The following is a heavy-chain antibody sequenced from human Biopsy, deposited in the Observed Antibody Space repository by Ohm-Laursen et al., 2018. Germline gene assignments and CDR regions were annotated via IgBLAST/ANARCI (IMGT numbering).Heavy chain of an antibody. CDR1: GYTFTAYG. Sequence: ASVKVSCKTSGYTFTAYGISWVRQAPGQGLEWMGWISTYNDDTNIAQKFQGRVSMTTDTSTRTAYMELRSLRSGDTAICFCARDPGYDFWSGSDPFDIWGQGTLVTVS. V-gene: IGHV1-18*04. D-gene: IGHD3-3*01. CDR3: ARDPGYDFWSGSDPFDI. CDR2: ISTYNDDT. J-gene: IGHJ3*02.